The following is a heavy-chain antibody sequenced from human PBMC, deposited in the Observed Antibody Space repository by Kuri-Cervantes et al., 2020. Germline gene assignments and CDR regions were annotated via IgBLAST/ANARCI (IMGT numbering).Heavy chain of an antibody. CDR2: ISGSGGST. CDR1: GFTFSSYA. J-gene: IGHJ4*02. CDR3: AKDLRGSTYYYDSNQY. V-gene: IGHV3-23*01. D-gene: IGHD3-22*01. Sequence: GESLKISCAASGFTFSSYAMSWVRQAPGKGLEWVSAISGSGGSTYYADSVKGRFTISRDNSKNTLYLQMNSLRAEDTAVYYCAKDLRGSTYYYDSNQYWGQGTLVTCYS.